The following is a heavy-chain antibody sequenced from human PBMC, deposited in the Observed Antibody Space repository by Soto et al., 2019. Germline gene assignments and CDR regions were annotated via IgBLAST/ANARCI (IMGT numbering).Heavy chain of an antibody. D-gene: IGHD6-6*01. CDR3: ARVSSIAARRSFDS. Sequence: ASVKVSCKASGYTFSSHDINWVRQATGQGLEWMGWLNPHSGSTAYAHKFQGRVTMTWDAPINTAYLELSSLRSEDTAMYYCARVSSIAARRSFDSCGQGTLVTVSS. V-gene: IGHV1-8*01. CDR1: GYTFSSHD. J-gene: IGHJ4*02. CDR2: LNPHSGST.